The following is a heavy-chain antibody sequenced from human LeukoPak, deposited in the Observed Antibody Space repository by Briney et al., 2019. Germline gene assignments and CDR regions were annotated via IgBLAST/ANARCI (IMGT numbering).Heavy chain of an antibody. D-gene: IGHD3-22*01. CDR3: VRDDDRPDNGLDY. J-gene: IGHJ4*02. CDR1: GFTVSNKY. V-gene: IGHV3-33*08. Sequence: PGGSLRLSCSVSGFTVSNKYMSWVRQAPGKGLEWVAVILSDGSKEFYTDSVKGRFTISRDNSKNTLYLQMNSLRAEDTAVYYCVRDDDRPDNGLDYWGQGTLVTVSS. CDR2: ILSDGSKE.